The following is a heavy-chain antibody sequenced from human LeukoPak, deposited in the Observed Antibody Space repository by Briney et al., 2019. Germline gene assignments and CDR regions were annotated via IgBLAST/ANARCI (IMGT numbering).Heavy chain of an antibody. CDR1: GFTFDDYA. D-gene: IGHD4-23*01. CDR2: ISWNSGSI. J-gene: IGHJ3*02. V-gene: IGHV3-9*01. Sequence: GRSLRLSCAASGFTFDDYAMHWVRQAPGKGLEWVSGISWNSGSIGYADSVKGRFTISRDNAKNSLYLQMNSLRAEDTAVYYCARDRVDYGGNPDAFDIWGQGTMVTVSS. CDR3: ARDRVDYGGNPDAFDI.